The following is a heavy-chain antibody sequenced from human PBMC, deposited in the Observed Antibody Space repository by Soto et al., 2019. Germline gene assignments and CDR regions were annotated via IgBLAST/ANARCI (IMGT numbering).Heavy chain of an antibody. CDR1: GGSFSGYY. CDR3: VLCWITIVRGVPSY. V-gene: IGHV4-34*01. D-gene: IGHD3-10*01. Sequence: SETLSLTCAVYGGSFSGYYWSWIRQPPGKGLEWIGEINHSGSTNYNPSLKSRVTISVDTSKNQFSLKLSSVTAADTAVYYCVLCWITIVRGVPSYCGQGSLVPGSS. J-gene: IGHJ4*02. CDR2: INHSGST.